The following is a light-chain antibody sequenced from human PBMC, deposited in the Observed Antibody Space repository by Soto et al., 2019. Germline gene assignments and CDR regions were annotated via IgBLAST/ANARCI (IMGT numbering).Light chain of an antibody. Sequence: ILLTESPDTVSLSPGERATLSCRASQSVSSNLAWYQQKPGQAPRLLIYGASTRATGIPARFSGSGSGTEFTLTISSLQSEDFAVYYCQQYNNWPRPFGQGTKLDI. CDR1: QSVSSN. V-gene: IGKV3-15*01. CDR3: QQYNNWPRP. CDR2: GAS. J-gene: IGKJ1*01.